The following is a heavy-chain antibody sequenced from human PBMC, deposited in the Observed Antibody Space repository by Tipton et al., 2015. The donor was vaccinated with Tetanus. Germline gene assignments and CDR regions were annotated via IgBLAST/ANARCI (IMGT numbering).Heavy chain of an antibody. J-gene: IGHJ6*02. CDR3: AKDQGPRAEARYGMDV. Sequence: SLRLSCAASGFTFDDYAMHWVRQTPGKGLEWVSAIDWHGGRIGYADSVKGRFTISRDNAKKSLYLQMTSLRAEDTALYYCAKDQGPRAEARYGMDVWGQGTTVTVSS. CDR1: GFTFDDYA. CDR2: IDWHGGRI. V-gene: IGHV3-9*01.